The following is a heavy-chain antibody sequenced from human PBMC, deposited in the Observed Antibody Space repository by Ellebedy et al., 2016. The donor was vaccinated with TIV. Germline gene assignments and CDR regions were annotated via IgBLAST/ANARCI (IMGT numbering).Heavy chain of an antibody. Sequence: GESLKISCAASGFPFRSYAMGWVRPAPGKGLEWISVISDSGGATYYAAPLKGRFTTSRDNSNDMVYLQINSLRPDDTAVYYCAKDSGLSGWYFDYWGQGTLVTVSS. CDR1: GFPFRSYA. D-gene: IGHD6-19*01. J-gene: IGHJ4*02. CDR2: ISDSGGAT. V-gene: IGHV3-23*01. CDR3: AKDSGLSGWYFDY.